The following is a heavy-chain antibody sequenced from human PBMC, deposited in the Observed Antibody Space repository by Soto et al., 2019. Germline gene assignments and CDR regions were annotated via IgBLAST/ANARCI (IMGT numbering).Heavy chain of an antibody. CDR1: GRSFSGYY. V-gene: IGHV4-34*01. CDR2: ITHSGST. CDR3: ARGPSQQVDFWSGYYRGPYYYYGMDV. Sequence: QVQLQQWGAGLLKPSETLSLTCAVYGRSFSGYYWSWIRQPPGKGLEWIGEITHSGSTNYNPSLKSRVTISVDTSKNQFSLKLSSVTAADTAVYYCARGPSQQVDFWSGYYRGPYYYYGMDVWGQGTTVTVSS. D-gene: IGHD3-3*01. J-gene: IGHJ6*02.